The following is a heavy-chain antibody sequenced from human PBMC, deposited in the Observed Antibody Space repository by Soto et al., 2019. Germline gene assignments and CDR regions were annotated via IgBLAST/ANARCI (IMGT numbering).Heavy chain of an antibody. D-gene: IGHD4-17*01. CDR3: ARDHGDYYYYYGMDV. Sequence: QVQLVQSGAEVKKPGASVKVSCKASGYTFTSYGIIWVRQAPGQGLEGMGWISAYNGNTNYAQKLQGRVTMTTDTSTSTAYMELRSLRSDDTAVYYCARDHGDYYYYYGMDVWGQGTTVTVSS. V-gene: IGHV1-18*01. CDR2: ISAYNGNT. J-gene: IGHJ6*02. CDR1: GYTFTSYG.